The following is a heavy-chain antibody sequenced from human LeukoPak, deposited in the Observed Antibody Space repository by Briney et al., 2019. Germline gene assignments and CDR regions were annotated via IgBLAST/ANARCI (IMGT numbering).Heavy chain of an antibody. Sequence: PSETLSLTCTVSGGSISSGDYYWSWIRQPPGKGLEWIGYIYYSGSTYYNPSLKSRVTISVDTSKNQFSLKLSSVTAADTAVYYCARGSGRYFDWLAAIDYWGQGTLVTVSS. CDR2: IYYSGST. V-gene: IGHV4-30-4*01. CDR1: GGSISSGDYY. J-gene: IGHJ4*02. D-gene: IGHD3-9*01. CDR3: ARGSGRYFDWLAAIDY.